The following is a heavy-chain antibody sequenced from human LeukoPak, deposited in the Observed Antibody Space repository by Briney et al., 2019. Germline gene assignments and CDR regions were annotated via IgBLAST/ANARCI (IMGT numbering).Heavy chain of an antibody. D-gene: IGHD3-10*01. J-gene: IGHJ4*02. Sequence: GGSLRLSCIASGFIFSNHGMNWVRQTPGKGLEWISYISSTSTDIYYLDSLKGRFTISRDNAKNSLYLQMNSLRAEDTAIYYCARRGPYFDYWGQGILVTVSS. V-gene: IGHV3-21*05. CDR1: GFIFSNHG. CDR2: ISSTSTDI. CDR3: ARRGPYFDY.